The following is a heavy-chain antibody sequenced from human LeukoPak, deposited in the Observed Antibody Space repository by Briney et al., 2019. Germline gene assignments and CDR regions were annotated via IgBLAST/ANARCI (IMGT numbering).Heavy chain of an antibody. CDR2: ISGSGATT. V-gene: IGHV3-23*01. CDR1: GFTFSTYA. J-gene: IGHJ6*02. D-gene: IGHD2-2*01. Sequence: PGGSLRLSCAASGFTFSTYAMNWVRQAPGKGLEWVSVISGSGATTYYADSVKGRFTISRDNSKSTVYLQMNSLRAEDTAVYYCAKRTLGFRTSTSCSYGMDVWGQGTTVTVSS. CDR3: AKRTLGFRTSTSCSYGMDV.